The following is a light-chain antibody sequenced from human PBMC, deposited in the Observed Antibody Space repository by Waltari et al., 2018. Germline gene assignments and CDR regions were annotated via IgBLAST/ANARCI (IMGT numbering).Light chain of an antibody. CDR3: ATWDDSLNGWV. CDR2: RNE. V-gene: IGLV1-44*01. J-gene: IGLJ3*02. Sequence: QSLLTQAPSASAPPGQRITMTCSGSNSNIGKNTVNWYQQLPGTAPKLLVYRNEQRPAEVPDRSSGSRSGTSASLAISGLQFDDEADYYCATWDDSLNGWVFGGGTRLTVL. CDR1: NSNIGKNT.